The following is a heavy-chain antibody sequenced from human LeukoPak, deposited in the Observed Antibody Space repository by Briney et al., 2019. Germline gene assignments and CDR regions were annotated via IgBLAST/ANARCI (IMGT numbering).Heavy chain of an antibody. J-gene: IGHJ4*02. CDR2: ISSGSSYI. V-gene: IGHV3-21*04. CDR3: AKAPSYCSGGGCYSSLDY. D-gene: IGHD2-15*01. Sequence: GGSLRLSCVASGFTFSSYSMKWVRQAPGKGLEWVSSISSGSSYIYYADSVKGRFTISRDNSKNTLYLQMNSLRADDTAVYYCAKAPSYCSGGGCYSSLDYWGQGTLVTVSS. CDR1: GFTFSSYS.